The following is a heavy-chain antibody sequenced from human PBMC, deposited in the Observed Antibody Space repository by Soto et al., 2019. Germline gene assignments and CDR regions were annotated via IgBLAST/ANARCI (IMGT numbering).Heavy chain of an antibody. J-gene: IGHJ6*03. CDR1: GYTFTGYY. CDR3: AREPLGPGDYIYYYMDV. Sequence: ASVKVSCKASGYTFTGYYMHWVRQAPGQGLEWMGWINPNSGGTNYAQKFQGWVTMTRDTSISTAYMELSRLRSDDTAVYYCAREPLGPGDYIYYYMDVWGKGTTDTVS. D-gene: IGHD4-17*01. V-gene: IGHV1-2*04. CDR2: INPNSGGT.